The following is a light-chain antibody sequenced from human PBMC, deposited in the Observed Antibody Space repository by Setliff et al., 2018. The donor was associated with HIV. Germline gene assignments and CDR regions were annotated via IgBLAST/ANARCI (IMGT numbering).Light chain of an antibody. CDR1: SSDVGAYNY. Sequence: QSALTQPASVPGSPGQSITISCTGASSDVGAYNYVSWYQQHPGKAPKLMIYDVSNRPSGVSNRFSGSKSGNTASLTISGLQAEDEADYYCSSYTSSYTFVFGTGTKVTVL. CDR3: SSYTSSYTFV. J-gene: IGLJ1*01. V-gene: IGLV2-14*03. CDR2: DVS.